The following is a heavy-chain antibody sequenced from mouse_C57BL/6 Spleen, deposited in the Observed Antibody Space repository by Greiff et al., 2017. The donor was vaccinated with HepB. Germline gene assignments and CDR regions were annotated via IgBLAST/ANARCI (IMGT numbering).Heavy chain of an antibody. V-gene: IGHV5-4*03. D-gene: IGHD1-1*01. Sequence: EVKLVESGGGLVKPGGSLKLSCAASGFTFSSYAMSWVRQTPEKRLEWVATISDGGSYTYYPDNVKGRFTISRDNAKNNLYLQMSQLKSEDTSMYYCARGGYGSSYGGFAYWGQGTLVTVSA. CDR3: ARGGYGSSYGGFAY. J-gene: IGHJ3*01. CDR2: ISDGGSYT. CDR1: GFTFSSYA.